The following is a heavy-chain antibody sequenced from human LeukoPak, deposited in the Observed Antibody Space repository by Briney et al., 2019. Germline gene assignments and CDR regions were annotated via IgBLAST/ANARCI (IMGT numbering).Heavy chain of an antibody. CDR1: GFTFSSYA. J-gene: IGHJ4*02. Sequence: GGSLRLSCAASGFTFSSYAMHWVRQAPGKGLEWVAVISCDGSNKYYADSVKGRFTISRDNSKNTLYLQMNSLRAEDTAVYYCAREHRGITMVRGVIIPFEPFDYWGQGTLVTVSS. D-gene: IGHD3-10*01. CDR3: AREHRGITMVRGVIIPFEPFDY. V-gene: IGHV3-30*04. CDR2: ISCDGSNK.